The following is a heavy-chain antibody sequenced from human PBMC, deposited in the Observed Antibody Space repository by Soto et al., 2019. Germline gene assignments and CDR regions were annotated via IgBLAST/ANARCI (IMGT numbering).Heavy chain of an antibody. Sequence: LSLTCTVSGGSISSGGYYWSWIRQHPGKGLEWIGYIYYSGSTYYNPSLKSRVTISVDTSKNQFSLKLSSVTAADTAVYYCASSQNLYYGSGSYYKRFDYWGQGTLVTVSS. CDR2: IYYSGST. J-gene: IGHJ4*02. CDR1: GGSISSGGYY. V-gene: IGHV4-31*03. CDR3: ASSQNLYYGSGSYYKRFDY. D-gene: IGHD3-10*01.